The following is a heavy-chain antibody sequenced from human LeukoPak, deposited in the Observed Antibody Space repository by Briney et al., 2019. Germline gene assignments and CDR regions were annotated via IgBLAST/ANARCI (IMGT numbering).Heavy chain of an antibody. D-gene: IGHD6-19*01. CDR2: ISGSGGST. Sequence: GGSLRLSCAASGFTFSSYAMSWVRQAPGKGLERVSAISGSGGSTYYADSVKGRFTISRDNSKNTLYLQMNSLRAEDTAVYYCAKERYSSGWYRYYFDYWGQGTLVTVSS. J-gene: IGHJ4*02. CDR3: AKERYSSGWYRYYFDY. V-gene: IGHV3-23*01. CDR1: GFTFSSYA.